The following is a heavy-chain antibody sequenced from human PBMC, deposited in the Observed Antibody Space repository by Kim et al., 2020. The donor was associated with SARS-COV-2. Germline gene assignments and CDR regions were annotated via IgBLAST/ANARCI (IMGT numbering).Heavy chain of an antibody. V-gene: IGHV4-34*01. J-gene: IGHJ5*02. CDR1: GGSFSGYY. D-gene: IGHD5-18*01. CDR2: INHSGST. Sequence: SETLSLTCAVYGGSFSGYYWSWIRQPPGKGLEWIGEINHSGSTNYNPSLKSRVTISVDTSKNQFSLKLSSVTAADTAVYYCARGMDTAMVRNWCDPWGQG. CDR3: ARGMDTAMVRNWCDP.